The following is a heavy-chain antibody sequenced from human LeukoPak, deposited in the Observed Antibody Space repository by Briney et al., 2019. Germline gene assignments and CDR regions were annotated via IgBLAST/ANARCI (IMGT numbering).Heavy chain of an antibody. V-gene: IGHV1-2*02. CDR1: GYTFSDYY. CDR2: INPNSGDT. CDR3: ARDGSMDV. D-gene: IGHD1-26*01. Sequence: ASVKVSCKTSGYTFSDYYMHWVRQAPGQGLEWMGWINPNSGDTNYAQKFQGRVTMTRDTSISIVSMELSRLRSDDTALYYCARDGSMDVWGQGTTVTVSS. J-gene: IGHJ6*02.